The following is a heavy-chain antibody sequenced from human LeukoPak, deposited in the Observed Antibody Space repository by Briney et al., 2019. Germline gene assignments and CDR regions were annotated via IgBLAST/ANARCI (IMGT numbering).Heavy chain of an antibody. Sequence: GGSLRLSCAASGFTFSRYWMHWVRQAPGKGLVWVSRINSDGSSTSYADSVKGRFTISRDNAKNTLYLQMNSLRAEDTAVYYCARDHPDIVATIPPYWGQGTLVTVSS. CDR3: ARDHPDIVATIPPY. D-gene: IGHD5-12*01. CDR1: GFTFSRYW. V-gene: IGHV3-74*01. J-gene: IGHJ4*02. CDR2: INSDGSST.